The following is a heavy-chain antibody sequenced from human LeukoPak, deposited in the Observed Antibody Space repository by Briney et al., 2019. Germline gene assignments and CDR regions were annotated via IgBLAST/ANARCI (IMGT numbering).Heavy chain of an antibody. J-gene: IGHJ3*02. V-gene: IGHV4-34*01. CDR3: ARSRKVWQQLVRGAFDI. CDR1: GGSFSGYY. Sequence: PSETLSLTCAVYGGSFSGYYWSWIRQPPGQGLEWIGEINHSGSTNYNPSLKSRVTISVDTSKNQFSLKMSSVTAADTAVYYCARSRKVWQQLVRGAFDIWGQGTMVTVSS. CDR2: INHSGST. D-gene: IGHD6-13*01.